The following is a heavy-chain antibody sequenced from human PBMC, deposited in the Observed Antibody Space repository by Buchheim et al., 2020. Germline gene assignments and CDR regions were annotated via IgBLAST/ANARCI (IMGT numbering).Heavy chain of an antibody. V-gene: IGHV4-39*07. CDR1: GASINSGGYY. J-gene: IGHJ6*02. Sequence: HLQGSGPGLVRPSETLSLTCTVSGASINSGGYYWDWVRQPPGKGREWVGHIYSGGSTYFNPSLKSRVTISFDASNNPISLMLTSVTAADTGTYYCARGSYQTGWRGFSYYSMDVWGQGT. CDR2: IYSGGST. CDR3: ARGSYQTGWRGFSYYSMDV. D-gene: IGHD6-19*01.